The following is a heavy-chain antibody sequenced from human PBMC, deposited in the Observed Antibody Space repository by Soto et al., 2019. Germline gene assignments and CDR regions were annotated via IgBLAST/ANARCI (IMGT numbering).Heavy chain of an antibody. CDR1: GGSFSGYY. V-gene: IGHV4-34*01. CDR3: GRSVQLWEYYYSGMDV. CDR2: INHSGST. D-gene: IGHD5-18*01. Sequence: TSETLSLTCAVYGGSFSGYYWSWLRQPPGKGLEWIGEINHSGSTNYNPSLKSRVTISVDTSKNQFSLKLSSVTAADTAVYYCGRSVQLWEYYYSGMDVWGQGTTVTVS. J-gene: IGHJ6*02.